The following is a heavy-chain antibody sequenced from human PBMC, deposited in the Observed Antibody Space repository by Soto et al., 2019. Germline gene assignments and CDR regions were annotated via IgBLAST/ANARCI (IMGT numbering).Heavy chain of an antibody. D-gene: IGHD4-17*01. CDR3: ARFVYGPYYYGMDV. J-gene: IGHJ6*02. CDR1: GGSISSYY. CDR2: IYYSGST. Sequence: LSLPCTVSGGSISSYYWSWIRQPPGKGLEWIGYIYYSGSTNYNPSLKSRVTISVDTSKNQFSLKLSSVTAADTAVYYCARFVYGPYYYGMDVWGQGTTVTVSS. V-gene: IGHV4-59*01.